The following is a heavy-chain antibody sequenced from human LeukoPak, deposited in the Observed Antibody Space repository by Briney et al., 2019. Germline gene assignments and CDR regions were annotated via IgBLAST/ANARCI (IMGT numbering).Heavy chain of an antibody. V-gene: IGHV4-38-2*01. CDR1: GYSISSGYY. CDR2: IYHSGST. D-gene: IGHD2-2*01. CDR3: ARHKGDIVVVPAAMNAFDI. Sequence: SETLSLTCAVSGYSISSGYYWGWIRPPPGKGREWIGSIYHSGSTYYNPSLKRRVTISGDTSKNQFYLKLSSVTAAGTAVYYCARHKGDIVVVPAAMNAFDIWGQGTMVTVSS. J-gene: IGHJ3*02.